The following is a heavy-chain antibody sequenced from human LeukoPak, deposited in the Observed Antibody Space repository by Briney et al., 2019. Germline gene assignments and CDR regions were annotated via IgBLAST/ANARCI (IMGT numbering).Heavy chain of an antibody. J-gene: IGHJ4*02. CDR1: GFALSSYT. CDR2: LRGPEGSP. Sequence: GGSLTLSCAASGFALSSYTMSWVREAPGKGLEWVSSLRGPEGSPFYADSVKGRFTISRDNSKNTLYLQMNSLRAEDTAVYYCARENMVRGVHYFDYWGQGTLVTVSS. V-gene: IGHV3-23*01. CDR3: ARENMVRGVHYFDY. D-gene: IGHD3-10*01.